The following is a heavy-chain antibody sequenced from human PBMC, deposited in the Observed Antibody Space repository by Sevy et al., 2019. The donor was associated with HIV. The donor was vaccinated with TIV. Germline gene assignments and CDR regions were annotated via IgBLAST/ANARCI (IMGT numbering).Heavy chain of an antibody. V-gene: IGHV3-21*01. CDR2: ISSSSSYI. CDR3: ARDHRTAAAGKRYFDY. J-gene: IGHJ4*02. Sequence: GGSLRLSCAASGFTFSSYSMNWVRQAPGKGLEWVSSISSSSSYIYYADSVKGRFTISRDNAKNSLYLQMNSLRAEDTAVYYCARDHRTAAAGKRYFDYWGQGTLVTVSS. D-gene: IGHD6-13*01. CDR1: GFTFSSYS.